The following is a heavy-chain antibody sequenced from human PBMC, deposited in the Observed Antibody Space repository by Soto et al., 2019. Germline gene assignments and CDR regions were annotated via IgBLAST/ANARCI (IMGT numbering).Heavy chain of an antibody. CDR1: GASISTIHNY. CDR2: ISYSGST. Sequence: SETLSLTCTVSGASISTIHNYWGWIRQPPGRGLEWIGSISYSGSTYYNPSFKSRVTISLDTSNAQFSLRLSSMTAADTAVYFCARPLLMTADYYYGTDVWGRGTSVTVSS. V-gene: IGHV4-39*01. D-gene: IGHD2-15*01. J-gene: IGHJ6*02. CDR3: ARPLLMTADYYYGTDV.